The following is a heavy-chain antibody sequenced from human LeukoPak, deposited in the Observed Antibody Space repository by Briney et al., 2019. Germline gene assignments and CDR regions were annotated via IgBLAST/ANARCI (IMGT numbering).Heavy chain of an antibody. J-gene: IGHJ5*02. CDR2: IYTSGTT. CDR1: GGSISSFY. Sequence: PSETLSLTCTVSGGSISSFYGSWIRQPAGKGLEWIGRIYTSGTTNYNPSLKSRVTMSVDTSKNQFSLKLSSVTAADTAVYYCARDLGLDTTNWFDPWGQGTLVTVSS. CDR3: ARDLGLDTTNWFDP. D-gene: IGHD1-26*01. V-gene: IGHV4-4*07.